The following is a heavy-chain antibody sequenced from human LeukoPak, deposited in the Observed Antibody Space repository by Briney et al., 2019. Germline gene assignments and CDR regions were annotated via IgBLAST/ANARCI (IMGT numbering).Heavy chain of an antibody. V-gene: IGHV3-53*01. CDR3: ARDREGEYCSSTSCYTVDYFDY. J-gene: IGHJ4*02. CDR1: GFTVSRNY. Sequence: PGGSLRLSCAASGFTVSRNYMSWVRQAPGKGLEWVSIIYSGGSTYYADSVKGRFTISRDNSKNTLYLQMNSLRAEDTAVYYCARDREGEYCSSTSCYTVDYFDYWGQGTLVTVSS. CDR2: IYSGGST. D-gene: IGHD2-2*02.